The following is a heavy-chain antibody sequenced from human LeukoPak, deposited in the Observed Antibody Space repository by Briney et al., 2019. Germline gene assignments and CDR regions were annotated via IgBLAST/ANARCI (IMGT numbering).Heavy chain of an antibody. CDR3: AKDFVGYYDSSGYSDISY. CDR1: GFTFSSYG. J-gene: IGHJ4*02. V-gene: IGHV3-30*02. D-gene: IGHD3-22*01. Sequence: GGSLRLSCAASGFTFSSYGMHWVRQAPGKGLEWVAFIRYDGSNKYYADSVKGRFTISRDNSKNTLYLQMNSLRAEDTAVYYCAKDFVGYYDSSGYSDISYWGQGTLVIVSS. CDR2: IRYDGSNK.